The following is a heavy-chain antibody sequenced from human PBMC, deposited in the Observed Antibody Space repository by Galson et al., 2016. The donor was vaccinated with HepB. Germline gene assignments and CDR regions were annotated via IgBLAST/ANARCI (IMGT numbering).Heavy chain of an antibody. V-gene: IGHV3-20*04. CDR3: ARGPVAGPYYVDY. CDR2: ITWNSVHT. CDR1: EISFDDYG. J-gene: IGHJ4*02. D-gene: IGHD6-19*01. Sequence: SLRLSCAASEISFDDYGMSWVRQAPGKGLEWVSGITWNSVHTGYADSVKGRFTISRDNAKDSLYLQMNSLRAEDTAFYYCARGPVAGPYYVDYWGQGALVTVSS.